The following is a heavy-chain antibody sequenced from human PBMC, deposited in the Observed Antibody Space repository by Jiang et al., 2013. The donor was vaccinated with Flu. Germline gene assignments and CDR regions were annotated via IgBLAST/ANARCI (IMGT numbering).Heavy chain of an antibody. D-gene: IGHD1-26*01. V-gene: IGHV3-53*01. Sequence: GFTVSTNYMSWVRQAPGKGLEWVSVVYTGSRIYLADSVKGRFSVSRDNSKNTLYLQMNSLRVEDTAVYYCAKDLPRARQYSGSSKAFDYWGQETQVTVSS. CDR2: VYTGSRI. CDR1: GFTVSTNY. J-gene: IGHJ4*02. CDR3: AKDLPRARQYSGSSKAFDY.